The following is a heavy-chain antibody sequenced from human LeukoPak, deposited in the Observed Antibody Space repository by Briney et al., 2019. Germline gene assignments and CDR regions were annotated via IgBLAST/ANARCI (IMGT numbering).Heavy chain of an antibody. Sequence: SQTLSLTCTVSGGSISSGGYYWSWIRQHPGKGLEWIGYIYYSGSTYYNPSLKSRVTISVDTSKNQFSLKLSSVTAADTAVYYCARDNPYYGGKAFFDYWGQGTLVTVSS. CDR1: GGSISSGGYY. V-gene: IGHV4-31*03. CDR3: ARDNPYYGGKAFFDY. CDR2: IYYSGST. D-gene: IGHD2/OR15-2a*01. J-gene: IGHJ4*02.